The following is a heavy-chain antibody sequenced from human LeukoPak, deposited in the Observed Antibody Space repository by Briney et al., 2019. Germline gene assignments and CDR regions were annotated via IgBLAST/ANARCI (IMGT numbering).Heavy chain of an antibody. V-gene: IGHV1-69*13. CDR2: IIPILGTA. Sequence: ASVKVSCKASGGTFSSYAISWLRQAPGQGLEWMGGIIPILGTANYAQKFQGRVTITADESTSTAYMELSSLRSEDTAVYYRAREGDSYGIDYWGQGTLVTVSS. CDR3: AREGDSYGIDY. CDR1: GGTFSSYA. D-gene: IGHD5-18*01. J-gene: IGHJ4*02.